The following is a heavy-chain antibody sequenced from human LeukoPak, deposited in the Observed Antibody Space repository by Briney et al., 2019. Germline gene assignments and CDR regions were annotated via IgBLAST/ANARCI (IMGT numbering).Heavy chain of an antibody. CDR1: GGPVSSGSYY. Sequence: KPSETLSLTRTVSGGPVSSGSYYWSWIRQPPGKGLEWIGYIYYSGSTNYNPSLKSRVTISVDTSKNQFSLKLSSVTAADTAVYYCARDKDAFDIWGQGTMVTVSS. J-gene: IGHJ3*02. CDR3: ARDKDAFDI. V-gene: IGHV4-61*01. CDR2: IYYSGST.